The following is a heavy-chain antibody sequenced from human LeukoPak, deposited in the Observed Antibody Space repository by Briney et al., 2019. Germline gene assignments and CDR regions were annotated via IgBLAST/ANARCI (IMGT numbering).Heavy chain of an antibody. CDR2: ISSSSSTI. V-gene: IGHV3-48*01. CDR3: ARTIFGVVNHYFDY. Sequence: GGSLRLSCAASGFTFSSYSMNWVRQAPRKGLEWVSYISSSSSTIYYADSVKGRFTISRDNAKNSLYLQMNSLRAEDTAVYYCARTIFGVVNHYFDYWGQGTLVTVSS. D-gene: IGHD3-3*01. CDR1: GFTFSSYS. J-gene: IGHJ4*02.